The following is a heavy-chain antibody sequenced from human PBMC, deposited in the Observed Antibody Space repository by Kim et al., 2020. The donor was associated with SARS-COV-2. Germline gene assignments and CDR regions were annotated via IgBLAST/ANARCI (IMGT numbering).Heavy chain of an antibody. J-gene: IGHJ6*02. V-gene: IGHV1-46*01. CDR2: INPSGGST. CDR1: GYTFTSYY. D-gene: IGHD3-16*01. CDR3: ARDHPTIQLRHGMDV. Sequence: ASVKVSCKASGYTFTSYYMHWVRQAPGQGLEWMGIINPSGGSTSYAQKFQGRVTMTRDTSTSTVYMELSSLRSEDTAVYYCARDHPTIQLRHGMDVWGQGTTVTVSS.